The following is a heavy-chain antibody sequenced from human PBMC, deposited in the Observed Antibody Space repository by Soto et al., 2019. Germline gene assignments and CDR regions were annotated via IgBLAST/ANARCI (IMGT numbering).Heavy chain of an antibody. V-gene: IGHV3-33*01. CDR3: ARDRQFWGGSYVVFAYKYGMDV. D-gene: IGHD3-3*01. Sequence: QVQLVESGGGVVQPGGSLRLSCAASGFTFSSYGMHWVRQAPGKGLQWVALVGYDGSNQYYADSVKGRFTISRDNSKSTLHLQLNSLGAEDTAVYFCARDRQFWGGSYVVFAYKYGMDVWGQGTTVTVSS. CDR2: VGYDGSNQ. J-gene: IGHJ6*02. CDR1: GFTFSSYG.